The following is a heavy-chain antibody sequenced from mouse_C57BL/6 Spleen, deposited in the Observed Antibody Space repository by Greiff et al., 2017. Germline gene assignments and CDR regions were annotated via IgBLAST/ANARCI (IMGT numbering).Heavy chain of an antibody. D-gene: IGHD2-2*01. CDR2: IDPNSGGT. J-gene: IGHJ3*01. Sequence: QVQLQQSGAELVKPGASVKLSCKASGYTFTSYWMHWVKQRPGRGLEWIGRIDPNSGGTKYNEKFKSKATLTVDKPSSTAYMQLSSLTSEDSAVYYCAREGSSTMVTTGFAYWGQGTLVTVSA. CDR1: GYTFTSYW. CDR3: AREGSSTMVTTGFAY. V-gene: IGHV1-72*01.